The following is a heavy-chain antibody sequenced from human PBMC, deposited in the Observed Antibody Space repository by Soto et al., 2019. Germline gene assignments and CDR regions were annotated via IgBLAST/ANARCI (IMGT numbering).Heavy chain of an antibody. J-gene: IGHJ4*02. CDR3: AIGRMTGLQDYFDY. V-gene: IGHV4-31*03. Sequence: QVQLQESGPGLVKPSQTLSLTCTVSGGSITSGNYYWSWIRQHPGKGLEWIGYIYYRGSTYYTPSLKSRASISLDTSMNQFSLRLSSVTAADTAVYYCAIGRMTGLQDYFDYWGQGILVTVSS. D-gene: IGHD2-15*01. CDR2: IYYRGST. CDR1: GGSITSGNYY.